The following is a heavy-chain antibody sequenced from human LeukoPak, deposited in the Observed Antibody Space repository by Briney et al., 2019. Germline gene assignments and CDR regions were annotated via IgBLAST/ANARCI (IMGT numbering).Heavy chain of an antibody. CDR2: ISTDGSSN. CDR1: GFTFSGYW. J-gene: IGHJ4*02. CDR3: ARGRLTSSWYYFDY. Sequence: GGSLRLSCAASGFTFSGYWMHWVRQAPGKGLVWVSRISTDGSSNTYADSGKGRFTISRDNAKNTLYLQMNSLRAEDTAVYYCARGRLTSSWYYFDYWGQGTLVTVSS. D-gene: IGHD6-19*01. V-gene: IGHV3-74*01.